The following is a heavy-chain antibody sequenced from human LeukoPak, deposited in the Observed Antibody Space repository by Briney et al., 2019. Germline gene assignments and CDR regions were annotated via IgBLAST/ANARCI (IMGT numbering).Heavy chain of an antibody. CDR3: ARGRDGYNTAFDY. CDR1: GYTFTNYA. Sequence: ASVKVSCKASGYTFTNYAMHWVRQAPGHRLESMGWINAGNGNTKYSQKFQGRVTITRDTSASTAYMELSSLRSEDTAVYYCARGRDGYNTAFDYWGQGTLVTVSS. D-gene: IGHD5-24*01. V-gene: IGHV1-3*01. J-gene: IGHJ4*02. CDR2: INAGNGNT.